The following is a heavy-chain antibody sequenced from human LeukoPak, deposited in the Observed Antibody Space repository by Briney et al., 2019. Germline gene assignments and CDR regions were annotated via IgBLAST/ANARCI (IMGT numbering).Heavy chain of an antibody. CDR2: IWYDGSNK. CDR1: GFTFSSYG. J-gene: IGHJ2*01. D-gene: IGHD4-17*01. V-gene: IGHV3-33*01. Sequence: GRSLRLSCAASGFTFSSYGMHWVRQAPGKGLEWVAVIWYDGSNKYYADSVKGRFTISRDNSKNTLYLQMNSLRAEDTAVYYCGRDGAGNGGYIDYWYFDLWGRGTLVTVSS. CDR3: GRDGAGNGGYIDYWYFDL.